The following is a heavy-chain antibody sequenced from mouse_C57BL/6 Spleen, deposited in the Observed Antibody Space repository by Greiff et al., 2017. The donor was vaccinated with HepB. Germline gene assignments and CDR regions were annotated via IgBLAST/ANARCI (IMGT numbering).Heavy chain of an antibody. CDR1: GYTFTSYW. CDR3: AMGALTGSFAY. V-gene: IGHV1-74*01. J-gene: IGHJ3*01. Sequence: QVQLQQPGAELVKPGASVKVSCKASGYTFTSYWMHWVKQRPGQGLEWIGRIHPSDSDTNYNQKFKGKATLTVDKSSSTAYMQLSSLTAEDSAVYYCAMGALTGSFAYWGQGTLVTVSA. D-gene: IGHD4-1*01. CDR2: IHPSDSDT.